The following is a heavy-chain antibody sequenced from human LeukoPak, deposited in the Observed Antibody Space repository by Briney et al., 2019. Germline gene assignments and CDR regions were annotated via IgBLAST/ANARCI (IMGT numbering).Heavy chain of an antibody. J-gene: IGHJ3*02. V-gene: IGHV3-23*01. Sequence: GGSLRLSCAASGFTFSSYAMSWVRQAPGKGLEWVSAISGSGGSTYYADSVKGRFTISRDNSRNTLYLQMNSLRAEDTAVYYCAKVYRPNRITIFGVVIIVDDDAFDIWGQGTMVTVSS. CDR1: GFTFSSYA. CDR2: ISGSGGST. D-gene: IGHD3-3*01. CDR3: AKVYRPNRITIFGVVIIVDDDAFDI.